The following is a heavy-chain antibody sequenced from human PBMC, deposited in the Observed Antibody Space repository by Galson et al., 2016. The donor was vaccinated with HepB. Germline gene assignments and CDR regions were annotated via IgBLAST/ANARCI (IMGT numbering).Heavy chain of an antibody. Sequence: ETLSLTCTVSGGSISRSSFFWGWIRQPPGKGLEWIGTIYYSGSTYYNPSLKSRVTISVDTSKNQFSLKLSSVTAADTAVYYCGRDHDTTGIDYWGQGTLVTVSS. J-gene: IGHJ4*02. V-gene: IGHV4-39*07. CDR3: GRDHDTTGIDY. CDR1: GGSISRSSFF. CDR2: IYYSGST. D-gene: IGHD1-1*01.